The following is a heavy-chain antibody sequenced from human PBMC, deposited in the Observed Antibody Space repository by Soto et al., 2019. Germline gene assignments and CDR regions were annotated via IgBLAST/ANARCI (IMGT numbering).Heavy chain of an antibody. Sequence: GGSLRLSCAASGFTFSTYNMNWVRQAPGKGLEWVSYISDSSSTIHYADSVKGRFTISRDNAKNSLYLQMNSLRAEDTAVYYCARDDSPYYDDSSGYHFDYWGQGA. D-gene: IGHD3-22*01. J-gene: IGHJ4*02. CDR1: GFTFSTYN. CDR2: ISDSSSTI. CDR3: ARDDSPYYDDSSGYHFDY. V-gene: IGHV3-48*01.